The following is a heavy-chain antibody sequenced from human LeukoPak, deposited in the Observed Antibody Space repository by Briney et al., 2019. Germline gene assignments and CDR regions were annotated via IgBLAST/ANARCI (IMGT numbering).Heavy chain of an antibody. CDR2: IYTSGST. V-gene: IGHV4-4*07. CDR1: GGSISSYY. D-gene: IGHD5-18*01. CDR3: ARNLAAMAYPRYYYYGMDV. Sequence: PSETLSLTCTVSGGSISSYYWSWIRQPAGKGLEWIGRIYTSGSTNYNPSLKSRVTMSVDTSKNQFSLKLSSVTAADTAVYYCARNLAAMAYPRYYYYGMDVWGQGTTVTVSS. J-gene: IGHJ6*02.